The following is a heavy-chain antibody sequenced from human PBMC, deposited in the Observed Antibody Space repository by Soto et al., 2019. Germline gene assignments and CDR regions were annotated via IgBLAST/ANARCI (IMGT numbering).Heavy chain of an antibody. V-gene: IGHV3-21*01. D-gene: IGHD2-2*01. CDR1: GFTFSSYS. CDR3: ARSHYQLLFSYYFDY. CDR2: ISSSSSYI. Sequence: GGSLRLSCAASGFTFSSYSMNWVRQAPGKGLEWVSSISSSSSYIYYADSVKGRFTISRDNAKNSLYLQMNSLRAEDTAVYYCARSHYQLLFSYYFDYWGQGTLVTVSS. J-gene: IGHJ4*02.